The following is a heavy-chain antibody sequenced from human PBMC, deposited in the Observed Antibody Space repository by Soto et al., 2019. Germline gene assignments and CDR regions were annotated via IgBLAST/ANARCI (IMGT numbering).Heavy chain of an antibody. CDR2: ISYDGSNK. V-gene: IGHV3-30*03. J-gene: IGHJ6*03. CDR3: ATEHREAAGAAVAGWWVYYYMDV. CDR1: GFTFSSYG. Sequence: QVQLVESGGGVVQPGRSLRLSCAASGFTFSSYGMHWVRQAPGKGLEWVAVISYDGSNKYYADSVKGRFTISRDNSKNTLYLQMNSLRAEDTAVYYCATEHREAAGAAVAGWWVYYYMDVWGKGTTVTVSS. D-gene: IGHD6-19*01.